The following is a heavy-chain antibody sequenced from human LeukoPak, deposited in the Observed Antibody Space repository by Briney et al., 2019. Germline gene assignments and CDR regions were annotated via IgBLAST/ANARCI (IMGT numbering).Heavy chain of an antibody. J-gene: IGHJ4*02. D-gene: IGHD6-19*01. Sequence: PGGSLSLSCAASGFTVSTDFMSWVRQAPGKGLEWVSVIYRGGNTYYVDSVKGRFTISRDNSKNTLYLQMNSLRAEDTAVYYCARVAVAGTLDYWGQGTLVTVSS. CDR2: IYRGGNT. CDR1: GFTVSTDF. CDR3: ARVAVAGTLDY. V-gene: IGHV3-53*01.